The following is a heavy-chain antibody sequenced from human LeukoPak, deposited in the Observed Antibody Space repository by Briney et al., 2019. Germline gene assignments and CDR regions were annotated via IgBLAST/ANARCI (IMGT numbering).Heavy chain of an antibody. V-gene: IGHV3-7*01. CDR1: GFTFSSYW. D-gene: IGHD3-3*01. CDR2: IKQDGSEK. J-gene: IGHJ6*03. CDR3: ARLRYYDFWSNYYYYMDV. Sequence: GGSLRLSCAASGFTFSSYWMSWVRQAPGKGLEWVANIKQDGSEKYYVDSVKGRFTISRDNAKNSLYLQMNSLRAEDTAVYYCARLRYYDFWSNYYYYMDVWGKGTTVTVSS.